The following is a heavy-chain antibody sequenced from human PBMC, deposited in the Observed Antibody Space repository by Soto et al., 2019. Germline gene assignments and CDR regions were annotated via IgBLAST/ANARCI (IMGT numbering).Heavy chain of an antibody. D-gene: IGHD1-7*01. Sequence: PSETLSLTCTVSGGSISSYYWSWIRQPPGKGLEWIGYIYYSGSTNYNPSLKSRVTISVDTSKNQFSLKLSSVTAADTAVYYCARVGDWNYVNWFDPWGQGTLVTVS. CDR1: GGSISSYY. CDR3: ARVGDWNYVNWFDP. CDR2: IYYSGST. J-gene: IGHJ5*02. V-gene: IGHV4-59*01.